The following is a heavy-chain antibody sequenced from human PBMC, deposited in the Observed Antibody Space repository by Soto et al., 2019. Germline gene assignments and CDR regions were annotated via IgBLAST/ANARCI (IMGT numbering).Heavy chain of an antibody. CDR1: GYSFTSYW. CDR2: IYPGDSDT. J-gene: IGHJ4*02. CDR3: ARPPYSGYDINIVGY. Sequence: PGESLKISCKGSGYSFTSYWIGWVRQMPGKGLEWMGIIYPGDSDTRYSPSFQGQVTISADKSISTAYLQWSSLKASDTAMYYCARPPYSGYDINIVGYWGQGTLVTVSS. D-gene: IGHD5-12*01. V-gene: IGHV5-51*01.